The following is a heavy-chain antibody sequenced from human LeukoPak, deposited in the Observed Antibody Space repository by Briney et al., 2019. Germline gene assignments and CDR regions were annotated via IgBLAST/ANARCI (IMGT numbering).Heavy chain of an antibody. Sequence: PSETLSLTCTVSGDSITSYYWSWIWQSAEKGLEWIGRIYTTGTTNYNPSLKGRVTVSVDTSKNQFFLKLRSVTAADTAVYYCARGYSGYDRLDYWGQGTLVTVSS. CDR3: ARGYSGYDRLDY. CDR1: GDSITSYY. CDR2: IYTTGTT. V-gene: IGHV4-4*07. J-gene: IGHJ4*02. D-gene: IGHD5-12*01.